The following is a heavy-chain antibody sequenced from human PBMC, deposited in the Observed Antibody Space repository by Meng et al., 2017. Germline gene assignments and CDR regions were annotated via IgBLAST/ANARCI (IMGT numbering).Heavy chain of an antibody. CDR2: IIPIFGTA. V-gene: IGHV1-69*01. Sequence: GVRGQNLRSSVKVFCQRSGCPVSSYAIREVRQARVQWLKCMGGIIPIFGTANSAQKFQVSVTMTADESTSTAYMDLSSLRSEDTAVYYFAMGGYSYGLWFDPWGQGTLVTVSS. J-gene: IGHJ5*02. CDR3: AMGGYSYGLWFDP. D-gene: IGHD5-18*01. CDR1: GCPVSSYA.